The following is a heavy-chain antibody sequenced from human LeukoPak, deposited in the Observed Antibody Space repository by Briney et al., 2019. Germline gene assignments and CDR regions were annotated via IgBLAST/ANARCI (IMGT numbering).Heavy chain of an antibody. CDR3: ARDPSTFYFDY. CDR1: GDSISSGDYY. D-gene: IGHD3-16*01. Sequence: SETLSLTCSVSGDSISSGDYYWSWIRQPPGKGLEWIGYIYYSGSTNYNPSLKSRVTISVDTSENQLSLKLSSVTAADTAIYYCARDPSTFYFDYWGQGALVTVSS. CDR2: IYYSGST. J-gene: IGHJ4*02. V-gene: IGHV4-61*08.